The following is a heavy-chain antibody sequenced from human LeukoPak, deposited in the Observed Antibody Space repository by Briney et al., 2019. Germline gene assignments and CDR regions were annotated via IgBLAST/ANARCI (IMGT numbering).Heavy chain of an antibody. CDR2: VSGSSGVI. Sequence: GGSLRLSCAASGFTFSSDSMNWVRQGPGKGLEWVSFVSGSSGVIYYADSVKGRFTISRDNAKNSLYLQMNSLRAEDTAVYYCARGLAAAGLDFDYWGQGTLVTASS. CDR1: GFTFSSDS. J-gene: IGHJ4*02. CDR3: ARGLAAAGLDFDY. V-gene: IGHV3-48*04. D-gene: IGHD6-13*01.